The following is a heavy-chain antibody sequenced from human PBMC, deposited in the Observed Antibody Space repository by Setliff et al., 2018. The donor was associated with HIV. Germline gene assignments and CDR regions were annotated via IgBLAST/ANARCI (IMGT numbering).Heavy chain of an antibody. Sequence: GSLRLSCTTSGFTFDDYAMTWVRQAPGKGLEWVGFIRSKAYGGTTEYAASVKGRFTISRDDSSSTVDLQMTSLTAEDTAVYYCVKDGDYRNGDYDAFDIWGQGTMVTVSS. V-gene: IGHV3-49*04. CDR2: IRSKAYGGTT. CDR3: VKDGDYRNGDYDAFDI. CDR1: GFTFDDYA. D-gene: IGHD4-17*01. J-gene: IGHJ3*02.